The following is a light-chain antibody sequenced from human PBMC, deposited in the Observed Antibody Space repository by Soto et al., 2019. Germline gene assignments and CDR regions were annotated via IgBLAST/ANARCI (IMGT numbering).Light chain of an antibody. CDR3: SSFRSSSTSYV. CDR2: DVS. CDR1: SSDIGDSNY. V-gene: IGLV2-14*03. Sequence: SALTQPASVSGSSRQSITISCTGTSSDIGDSNYVSWYQQHPGKAPKLVIYDVSNRPSGVSNRFSGSKSANTASPTISGLQAEDEADYYCSSFRSSSTSYVFGTGTKVTVL. J-gene: IGLJ1*01.